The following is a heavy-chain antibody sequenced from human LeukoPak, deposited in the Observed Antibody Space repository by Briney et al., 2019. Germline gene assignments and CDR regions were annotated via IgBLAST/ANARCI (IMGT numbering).Heavy chain of an antibody. J-gene: IGHJ4*02. V-gene: IGHV3-23*01. CDR3: AKPAKTDYADY. Sequence: GTLRLSCAASGFTFSSYGMNWVRQAPGKGLEWVSAISGSGGNTYYADSVKGRFTISRDNSKNTLYLQMNSLRAEDTALYYCAKPAKTDYADYWGQGTLVTVSP. CDR1: GFTFSSYG. CDR2: ISGSGGNT. D-gene: IGHD1-14*01.